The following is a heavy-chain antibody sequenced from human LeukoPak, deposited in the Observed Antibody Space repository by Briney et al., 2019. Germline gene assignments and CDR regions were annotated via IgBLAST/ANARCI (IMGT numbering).Heavy chain of an antibody. Sequence: ASVKVSCKTSGFSFSTYYLHWVRQAPGQGPGWMGILNPSGGSTNYAQKFLSRVTMTSDMSTSTVYMELRSLTSEDTAVYYCARDVAPRPGPQHYFDYWGQGTLVTVSS. CDR1: GFSFSTYY. CDR3: ARDVAPRPGPQHYFDY. D-gene: IGHD6-6*01. J-gene: IGHJ4*02. CDR2: LNPSGGST. V-gene: IGHV1-46*01.